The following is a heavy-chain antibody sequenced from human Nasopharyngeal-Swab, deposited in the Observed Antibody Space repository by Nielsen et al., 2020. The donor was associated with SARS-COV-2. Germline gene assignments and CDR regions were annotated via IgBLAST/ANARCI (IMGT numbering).Heavy chain of an antibody. CDR3: ARERRDGYNSVCYFDY. CDR2: IYYSGST. V-gene: IGHV4-59*01. Sequence: WIRQPPGKGLEWIGYIYYSGSTNYNPSLKSRVTISVDTSKNQFSLKLSSVTAADTAVYYCARERRDGYNSVCYFDYWGQGTTVTVSS. J-gene: IGHJ4*03. D-gene: IGHD5-24*01.